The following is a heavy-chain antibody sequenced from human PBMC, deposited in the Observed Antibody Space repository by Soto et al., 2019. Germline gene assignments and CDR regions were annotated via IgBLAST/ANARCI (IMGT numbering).Heavy chain of an antibody. J-gene: IGHJ6*02. V-gene: IGHV3-30*18. CDR3: AKDSLCYYYYGMDV. Sequence: QVQLVESGGGVVQPGRSLRLSCAASGFTFSSYGMHWVRQAPGKGLEWVAVISYDGSNKYYADSVKGRFTISRDNSKNTLYLQMNSLRAEDTAVYYCAKDSLCYYYYGMDVWGQGTTVTVSS. CDR1: GFTFSSYG. D-gene: IGHD2-2*01. CDR2: ISYDGSNK.